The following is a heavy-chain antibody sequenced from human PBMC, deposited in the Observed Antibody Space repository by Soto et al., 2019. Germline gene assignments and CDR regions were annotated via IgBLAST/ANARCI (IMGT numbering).Heavy chain of an antibody. J-gene: IGHJ5*02. CDR1: GGSFSGYY. Sequence: QVQLQQWGAGLLKPSETLSLTCAVYGGSFSGYYWSWIRQPPGKGLEWIGEINHSGSTNYNPSLKSRVTISVDTSKNQFSLKLSSVTAADTAVYYCARGGITIFGVVIGFDPWGQGTLVTVSS. CDR3: ARGGITIFGVVIGFDP. V-gene: IGHV4-34*01. CDR2: INHSGST. D-gene: IGHD3-3*01.